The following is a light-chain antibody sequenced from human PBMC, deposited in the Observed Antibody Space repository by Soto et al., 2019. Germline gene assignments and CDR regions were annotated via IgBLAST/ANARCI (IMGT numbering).Light chain of an antibody. Sequence: DIQMTQSPSSVSASVGYRVTITCRASQAISIWLAWYQQKPGKAPKLLIYTASSLQSGVPPRFSGSGSGTDFTLTIIRLQPEDFSTYYCHQTNTFPFTYGPWTKVDFK. V-gene: IGKV1-12*02. CDR1: QAISIW. CDR3: HQTNTFPFT. CDR2: TAS. J-gene: IGKJ3*01.